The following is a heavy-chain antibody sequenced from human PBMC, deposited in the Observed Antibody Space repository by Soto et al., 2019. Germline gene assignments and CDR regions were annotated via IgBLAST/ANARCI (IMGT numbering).Heavy chain of an antibody. Sequence: QVQLQESGPGLVKPSQTLSLTCTVSGGSISSGGYYWCWIRQHPGKGLEWIGYISYSGSTYYNPSLKSRAAISVHTPKNQFSPKLTSVTSADTAADYCARSVFSWGQGTLVTVSS. CDR1: GGSISSGGYY. V-gene: IGHV4-31*03. J-gene: IGHJ5*02. D-gene: IGHD3-10*02. CDR3: ARSVFS. CDR2: ISYSGST.